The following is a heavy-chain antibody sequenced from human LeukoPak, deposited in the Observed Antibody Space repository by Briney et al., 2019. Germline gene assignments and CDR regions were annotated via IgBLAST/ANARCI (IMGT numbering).Heavy chain of an antibody. CDR2: ISAYNGNT. D-gene: IGHD1-26*01. CDR1: GYTFTSYG. V-gene: IGHV1-18*01. Sequence: ASVKVSCKASGYTFTSYGISWVRRAPGQGLEWMGWISAYNGNTNYAQKLQGRVTMTTDTSTSTAYMELRSLRSDDTAVYYCARDLGATDPGYYYYGMDVWGQGTTVTVSS. J-gene: IGHJ6*02. CDR3: ARDLGATDPGYYYYGMDV.